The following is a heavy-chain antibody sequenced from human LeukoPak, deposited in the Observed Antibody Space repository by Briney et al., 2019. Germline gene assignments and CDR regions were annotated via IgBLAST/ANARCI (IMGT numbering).Heavy chain of an antibody. V-gene: IGHV4-4*07. D-gene: IGHD3-9*01. J-gene: IGHJ4*02. CDR3: ARDDGLIFDY. Sequence: SETLSLTCTVSGGSISSYYWSWLRQPAGKGLEWIGRIYPSGSTYYNLSLKSRVTISVDTSKNQFSLKLSSVTAADTAVYYCARDDGLIFDYWGQGTLVTVSS. CDR1: GGSISSYY. CDR2: IYPSGST.